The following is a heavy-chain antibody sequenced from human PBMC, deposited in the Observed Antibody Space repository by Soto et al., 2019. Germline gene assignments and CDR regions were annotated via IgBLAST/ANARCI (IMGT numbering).Heavy chain of an antibody. J-gene: IGHJ3*02. Sequence: VQLVESGGGVVQPGRSLRLSCAASGFTFSSYAMHWVRQAPGKGLEWVAVISYDGSNKYYADSVKGRFTISRDNSKNTLYLQMNSLRAEDTAVYYCARDNYDSSGYYYANAFDIWGQGTMVTVSS. V-gene: IGHV3-30-3*01. CDR3: ARDNYDSSGYYYANAFDI. CDR1: GFTFSSYA. D-gene: IGHD3-22*01. CDR2: ISYDGSNK.